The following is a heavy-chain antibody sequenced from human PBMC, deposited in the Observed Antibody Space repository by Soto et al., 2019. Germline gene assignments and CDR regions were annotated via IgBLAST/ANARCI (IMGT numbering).Heavy chain of an antibody. Sequence: QVQLHQWGAGLLKPSETLSLTCAGFDESLSDYYYTWTRQPPGKGLEWIGEIHPSGSTHYNPSLTTRVTLSQDTSKKQFSLTLLSVTAADTAVYYCSRGIDAYKGGRTWGQGTLVTVSS. D-gene: IGHD1-1*01. J-gene: IGHJ5*02. CDR3: SRGIDAYKGGRT. V-gene: IGHV4-34*01. CDR2: IHPSGST. CDR1: DESLSDYY.